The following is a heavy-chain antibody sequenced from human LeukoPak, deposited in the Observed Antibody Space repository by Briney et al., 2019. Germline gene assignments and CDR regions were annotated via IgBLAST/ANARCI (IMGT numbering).Heavy chain of an antibody. Sequence: SETLSLTCTVSGGSINTYYWTWIRQPPGKGLEWIGSIFHSGSTNYNPSLKSRVTISVDTSKNDFSLKLSSVTAADTAVYYCARGIQLGFDPWGQGTLVTVSS. CDR1: GGSINTYY. CDR3: ARGIQLGFDP. D-gene: IGHD5-18*01. V-gene: IGHV4-59*08. CDR2: IFHSGST. J-gene: IGHJ5*02.